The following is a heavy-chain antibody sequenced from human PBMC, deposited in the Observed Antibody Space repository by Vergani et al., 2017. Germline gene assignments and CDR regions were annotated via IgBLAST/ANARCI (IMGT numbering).Heavy chain of an antibody. CDR1: GFALNRHA. CDR2: ISFDGTNE. V-gene: IGHV3-30-3*01. CDR3: VRDRGLCAGGRCYTEAWDY. D-gene: IGHD2-2*02. J-gene: IGHJ4*02. Sequence: QVQLVESGGGVVQPGTSLRLSCVVSGFALNRHAMYWVRQAPGKGLEWVVGISFDGTNEYYPDLVKGRFTISRDIAKNTLYLQVISLRLEDTGVYLCVRDRGLCAGGRCYTEAWDYWGQGTPVTVSS.